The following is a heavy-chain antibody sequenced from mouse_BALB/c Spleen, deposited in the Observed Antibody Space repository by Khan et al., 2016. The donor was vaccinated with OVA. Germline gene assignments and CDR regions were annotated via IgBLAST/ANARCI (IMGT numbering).Heavy chain of an antibody. CDR3: TRKIVNYGGDYWYFDF. CDR2: IFPGSNTS. CDR1: GYTFTDYF. J-gene: IGHJ1*01. Sequence: QMQLEESGPDLVEPGASVMMSCKASGYTFTDYFLGWVKQRPGQGLEWIGEIFPGSNTSYYSEKFRGKATLTADKSSSTVFMKISSLTSEDSAVYFCTRKIVNYGGDYWYFDFWGAGTTVTVSS. V-gene: IGHV1-77*01. D-gene: IGHD1-1*02.